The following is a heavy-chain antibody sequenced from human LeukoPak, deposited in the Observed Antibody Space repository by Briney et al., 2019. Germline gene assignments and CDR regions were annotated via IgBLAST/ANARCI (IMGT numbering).Heavy chain of an antibody. V-gene: IGHV1-3*01. CDR1: GYTFTSYA. CDR3: ARGALTTVTFAP. J-gene: IGHJ5*02. D-gene: IGHD4-11*01. CDR2: INAGNGNT. Sequence: ASVKVSCKASGYTFTSYAMHWVRQAPGQRLEWMGWINAGNGNTKYSQKFQGRVTITRDTSASTAYMELSSLRSEDTAVYYCARGALTTVTFAPWGQRTLVTVSS.